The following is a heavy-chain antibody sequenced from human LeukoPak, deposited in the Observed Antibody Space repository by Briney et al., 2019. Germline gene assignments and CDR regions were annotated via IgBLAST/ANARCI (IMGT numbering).Heavy chain of an antibody. V-gene: IGHV3-30*04. J-gene: IGHJ4*02. CDR2: ISYDGSNK. CDR1: GFTFSSYA. CDR3: STFLGAAIQDY. Sequence: GGSLRLSCAASGFTFSSYAMHWVRQAPGKGLEWVAVISYDGSNKYYADSVKGRFTISRDNSKNTLYLQMNSLRAEDTAVYYCSTFLGAAIQDYWGQGTLVTVSS. D-gene: IGHD2-2*02.